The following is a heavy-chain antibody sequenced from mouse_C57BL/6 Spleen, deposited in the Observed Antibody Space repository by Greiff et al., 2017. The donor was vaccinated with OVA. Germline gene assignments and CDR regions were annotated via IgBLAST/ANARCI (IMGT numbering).Heavy chain of an antibody. CDR1: GYTFTSYW. V-gene: IGHV1-69*01. D-gene: IGHD1-2*01. J-gene: IGHJ2*01. Sequence: VQLQQPGAELVMPGASVKLSCKASGYTFTSYWMHWVKQRPGQGLEWIGVIDPSDSYTNYNQKFKGKSTLTVDKSSSTAYMQLSSLTSEDSAVYYCAREGRPFDYWGQGTTLTVSS. CDR2: IDPSDSYT. CDR3: AREGRPFDY.